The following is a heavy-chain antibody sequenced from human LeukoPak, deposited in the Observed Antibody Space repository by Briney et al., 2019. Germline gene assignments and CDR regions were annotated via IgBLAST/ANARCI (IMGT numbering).Heavy chain of an antibody. Sequence: ASVKVSCKASGYTFTSYDINWVRQATGQGLEWMGWMNPNSGNTGYAQKFQGRVTMTRNTSISTAYMELSSLRSEDTAVYYCARGRGRRYYDSSGYWGQGTLVTVSS. CDR3: ARGRGRRYYDSSGY. V-gene: IGHV1-8*01. CDR2: MNPNSGNT. J-gene: IGHJ4*02. D-gene: IGHD3-22*01. CDR1: GYTFTSYD.